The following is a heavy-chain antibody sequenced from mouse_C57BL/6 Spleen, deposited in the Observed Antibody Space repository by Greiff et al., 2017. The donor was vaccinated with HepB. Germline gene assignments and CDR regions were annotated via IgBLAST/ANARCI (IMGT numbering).Heavy chain of an antibody. CDR3: ARMDDYLAWFAY. D-gene: IGHD2-4*01. CDR2: IYPGDGDT. Sequence: QVQLQQSGAELVKPGASVKISCKASGYAFSSYWMNWVKQRPGKGLEWIGQIYPGDGDTNYNGKFKGKATLTADKSSSTAYMQLSSLTSEDSAVYFCARMDDYLAWFAYWGQGTLVTVSA. V-gene: IGHV1-80*01. J-gene: IGHJ3*01. CDR1: GYAFSSYW.